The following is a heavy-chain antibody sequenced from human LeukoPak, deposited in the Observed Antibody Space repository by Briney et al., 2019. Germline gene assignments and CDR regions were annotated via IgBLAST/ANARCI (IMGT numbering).Heavy chain of an antibody. CDR2: INHSGST. D-gene: IGHD2-15*01. Sequence: SGTLSLTCAAYGGSFSGYYWSWIRQPPGKGLEWVGEINHSGSTNYNPSLKSRVTISVDTSKNQFSLKLSSVTAADTAVYYCTGRVVVAARNWFDPWGQGTLVTVSS. V-gene: IGHV4-34*01. CDR1: GGSFSGYY. J-gene: IGHJ5*02. CDR3: TGRVVVAARNWFDP.